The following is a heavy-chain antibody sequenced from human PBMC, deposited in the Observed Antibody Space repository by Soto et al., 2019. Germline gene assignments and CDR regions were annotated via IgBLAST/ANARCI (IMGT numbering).Heavy chain of an antibody. CDR3: ARGVVPAAQTMYYFDY. CDR1: VFTFSSYG. J-gene: IGHJ4*02. D-gene: IGHD2-2*01. CDR2: IWYDGSNK. Sequence: GGSLRLSCAAAVFTFSSYGMHWVRQAPGKGLEWVAVIWYDGSNKYYADSVKGRFTSSRDNSKNTLYLQMNSLRAEDTAVYYCARGVVPAAQTMYYFDYWGQGTLVTVSS. V-gene: IGHV3-33*01.